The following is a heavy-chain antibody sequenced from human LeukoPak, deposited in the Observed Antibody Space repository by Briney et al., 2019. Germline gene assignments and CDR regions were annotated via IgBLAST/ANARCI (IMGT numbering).Heavy chain of an antibody. V-gene: IGHV4-4*07. CDR2: ISSSGST. J-gene: IGHJ5*02. Sequence: SETLSLTCSVSGGSIGGYYWSWIRQPAGKGLECIGRISSSGSTNYNPSLKSRVTMSVDTSKNQFFLKLSSVTAADTAVYYCTREVRSAWASFDPWGQGTLVIVSS. CDR1: GGSIGGYY. D-gene: IGHD1-26*01. CDR3: TREVRSAWASFDP.